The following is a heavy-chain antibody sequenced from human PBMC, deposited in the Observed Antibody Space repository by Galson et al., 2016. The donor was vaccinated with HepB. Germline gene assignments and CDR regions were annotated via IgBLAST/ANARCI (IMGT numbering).Heavy chain of an antibody. CDR1: GYTFTSYY. Sequence: SVKVSCKASGYTFTSYYMHWVRQAPGQGLEWMGLINPSGGSTTYAQHFQGRVTMPRDTSTTTVYMELSSLRSEATAVYYCARVTTPAYYFDYWGQGTLVTVSS. V-gene: IGHV1-46*01. CDR3: ARVTTPAYYFDY. J-gene: IGHJ4*02. D-gene: IGHD1-26*01. CDR2: INPSGGST.